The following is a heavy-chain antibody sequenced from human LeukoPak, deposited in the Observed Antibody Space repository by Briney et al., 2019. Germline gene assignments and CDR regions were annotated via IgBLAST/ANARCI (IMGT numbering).Heavy chain of an antibody. Sequence: GGSLRLSCAASGLAFSSYAMSWVRQAPGKGLEWVSTISVASNTFYADSAKGRFTISRDNSRNTVYLQMTSPRADDTAVYYCADYGVSGVRNNFYWGQGTLVTVSS. CDR2: ISVASNT. V-gene: IGHV3-23*01. CDR3: ADYGVSGVRNNFY. J-gene: IGHJ4*02. D-gene: IGHD3-3*01. CDR1: GLAFSSYA.